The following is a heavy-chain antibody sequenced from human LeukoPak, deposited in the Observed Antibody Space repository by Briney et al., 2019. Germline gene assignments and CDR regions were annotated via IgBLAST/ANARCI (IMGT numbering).Heavy chain of an antibody. Sequence: GGSLRLSCAASGFTFSSYSMNWVRQAPGKGLEWVSRINSDGSSTNYADSVKGRFTISRDNAKNTLYLQMNSLRAEDTAVYYCARVPITLAGTKDAKYFQHWGQGTLVTVSS. CDR2: INSDGSST. J-gene: IGHJ1*01. CDR1: GFTFSSYS. D-gene: IGHD6-19*01. CDR3: ARVPITLAGTKDAKYFQH. V-gene: IGHV3-74*01.